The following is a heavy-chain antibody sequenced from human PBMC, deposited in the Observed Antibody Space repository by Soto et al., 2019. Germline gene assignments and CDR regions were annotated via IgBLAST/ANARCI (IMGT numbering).Heavy chain of an antibody. CDR1: GDSVSSNSAT. V-gene: IGHV6-1*01. Sequence: SQTLSLTCAISGDSVSSNSATWNGIIHSPSRFLEWLGRTYYRSKWYNDYAISVKSRITIKPDTSKNQFSLQLNSVIPEDTAVYYCGRAHLGTDRNVLEPFDPWGQGTLVTVSS. D-gene: IGHD1-1*01. J-gene: IGHJ5*02. CDR2: TYYRSKWYN. CDR3: GRAHLGTDRNVLEPFDP.